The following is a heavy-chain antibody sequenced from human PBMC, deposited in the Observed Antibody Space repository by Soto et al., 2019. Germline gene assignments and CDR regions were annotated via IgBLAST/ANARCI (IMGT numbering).Heavy chain of an antibody. D-gene: IGHD6-19*01. J-gene: IGHJ6*02. CDR1: GYSFTSYW. CDR2: IDPSDSYT. CDR3: ARGIAVAGTSYYYYGMDV. Sequence: GESLKISCKGSGYSFTSYWISWVRQMPGKGLEWMGRIDPSDSYTNYSPTFQGHVTISADKSISTAYLQWSSLKASDTAMYYCARGIAVAGTSYYYYGMDVRGQGTTVTVSS. V-gene: IGHV5-10-1*01.